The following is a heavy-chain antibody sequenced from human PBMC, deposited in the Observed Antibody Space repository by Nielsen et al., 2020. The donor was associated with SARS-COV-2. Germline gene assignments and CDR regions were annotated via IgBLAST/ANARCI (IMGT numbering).Heavy chain of an antibody. J-gene: IGHJ6*02. V-gene: IGHV3-23*03. CDR2: IYSGGSST. CDR3: ATATVTPAPYYYYYGMDV. CDR1: GFTFSSYA. D-gene: IGHD4-17*01. Sequence: GGSLRLSCAASGFTFSSYAMSWVRQASGKGLEWVSVIYSGGSSTYYADSVKGRFTISRDNSKNTLYLQMNSLKTEDTAVYFCATATVTPAPYYYYYGMDVWGQGTTVTVSS.